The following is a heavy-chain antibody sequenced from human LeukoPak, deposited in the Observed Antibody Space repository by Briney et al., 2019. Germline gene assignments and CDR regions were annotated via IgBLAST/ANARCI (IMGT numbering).Heavy chain of an antibody. J-gene: IGHJ4*02. CDR2: IYSGGST. D-gene: IGHD2-2*01. V-gene: IGHV3-66*04. CDR3: ARRGDCSSTSCYVYLSY. CDR1: GFTVSSNY. Sequence: PGGSLRLSCAASGFTVSSNYMSWVRQAPGKGLEWVSVIYSGGSTYYADSVKGRFTISRDNSKNTLYFQMNSLRAEDTAVYYCARRGDCSSTSCYVYLSYWGQGTLVTVSS.